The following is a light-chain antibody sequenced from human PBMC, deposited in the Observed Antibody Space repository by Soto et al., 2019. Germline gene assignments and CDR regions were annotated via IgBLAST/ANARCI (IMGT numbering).Light chain of an antibody. V-gene: IGLV2-14*03. CDR1: SSDVGGHNF. CDR2: DVR. J-gene: IGLJ2*01. Sequence: QSALTQPASVSGSPGQWITISCTGTSSDVGGHNFVSWYQQHPGRAPKLMIYDVRNRTSGVSNRFSGSKSANTASLVISGLQAEDEADYYCSSYSSSDPLVFGGGTKLTVL. CDR3: SSYSSSDPLV.